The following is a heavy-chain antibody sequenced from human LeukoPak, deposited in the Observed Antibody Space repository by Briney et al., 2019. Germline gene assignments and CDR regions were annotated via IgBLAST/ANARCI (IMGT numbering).Heavy chain of an antibody. D-gene: IGHD4/OR15-4a*01. CDR2: IWYDGSNK. Sequence: PGGSLRLSCAASGFTFSSYGMHWVRQAPGKGLEWVAVIWYDGSNKYYADSVKGRFTISRDNSKNTLYLQMNSLRAEDTAVYYCAKDRGSRILSCLKDIWGQGTMVTVSS. CDR3: AKDRGSRILSCLKDI. CDR1: GFTFSSYG. V-gene: IGHV3-30*02. J-gene: IGHJ3*02.